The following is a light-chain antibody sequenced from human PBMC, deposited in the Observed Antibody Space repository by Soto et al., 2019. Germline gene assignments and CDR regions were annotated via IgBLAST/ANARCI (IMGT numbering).Light chain of an antibody. CDR3: QQYGSSPLLT. V-gene: IGKV3-20*01. J-gene: IGKJ4*01. CDR2: GAS. Sequence: EIVLTQSPGTLSLSPGERATLSCRASQSVSSSYLAWYQQKPGQAPRLLIYGASSRATVIPDRFSGSGSGTDFTLTISRLEPEDFAVYYCQQYGSSPLLTFGGGTKVDIK. CDR1: QSVSSSY.